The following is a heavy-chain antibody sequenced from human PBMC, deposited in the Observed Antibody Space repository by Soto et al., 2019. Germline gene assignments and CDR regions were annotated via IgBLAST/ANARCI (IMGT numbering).Heavy chain of an antibody. D-gene: IGHD2-15*01. Sequence: SETLSLTCTVSGGSITTGGYYWSWIRQLPGKGLEWIGHRYYSESTFYNPSLKSRVSISLDTSKNQFSLKLSFVTAADTAMYYCARTKCSGGSCYSWSLDYWGQGTPVTVSS. CDR3: ARTKCSGGSCYSWSLDY. CDR1: GGSITTGGYY. CDR2: RYYSEST. J-gene: IGHJ4*02. V-gene: IGHV4-31*03.